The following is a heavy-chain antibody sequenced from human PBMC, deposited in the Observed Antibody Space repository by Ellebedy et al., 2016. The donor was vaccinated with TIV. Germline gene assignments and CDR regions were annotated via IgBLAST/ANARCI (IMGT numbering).Heavy chain of an antibody. CDR1: GGSISSYY. J-gene: IGHJ3*02. Sequence: SETLSLTXTVSGGSISSYYWSWIRQPPGKGLEWIGYIYYSGSTNYNPSLKSRVTISVDTSKNQFSLKLSSVTAADTAVYYCARLWFGELQAFDIWGQGTMVTVSS. CDR2: IYYSGST. V-gene: IGHV4-59*08. D-gene: IGHD3-10*01. CDR3: ARLWFGELQAFDI.